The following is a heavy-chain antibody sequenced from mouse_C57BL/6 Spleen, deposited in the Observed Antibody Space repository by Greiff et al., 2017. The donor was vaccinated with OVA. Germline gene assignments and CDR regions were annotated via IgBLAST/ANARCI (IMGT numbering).Heavy chain of an antibody. V-gene: IGHV3-1*01. CDR2: ISYSGST. CDR3: ARDYDYDWYFDV. Sequence: ESGPGMVKPSQSLSLTCTVTGYSITSGYDWHWIRHFPGNKLEWMGYISYSGSTNYNPSLKSRISITHDTSKNHFFLKLNSVTTEDTATYYCARDYDYDWYFDVWGTGTTVTVSS. CDR1: GYSITSGYD. D-gene: IGHD2-4*01. J-gene: IGHJ1*03.